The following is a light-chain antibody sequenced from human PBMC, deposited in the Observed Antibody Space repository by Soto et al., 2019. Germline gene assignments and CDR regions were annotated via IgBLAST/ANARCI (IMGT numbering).Light chain of an antibody. CDR1: QSVSSSY. Sequence: EIVLTQSPGTLSLPPGERATLSCRASQSVSSSYLAWYQQNPGQAPRLLIYDASTRATGIPARFSGSGSGTDFTLTISSLEPEDFAVYYCQQYGSSGTFGQGTKVDIK. J-gene: IGKJ1*01. CDR3: QQYGSSGT. CDR2: DAS. V-gene: IGKV3-20*01.